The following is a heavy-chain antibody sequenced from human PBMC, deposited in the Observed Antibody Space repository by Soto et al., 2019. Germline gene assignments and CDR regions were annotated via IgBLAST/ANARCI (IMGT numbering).Heavy chain of an antibody. V-gene: IGHV4-39*01. CDR2: MYYSGST. CDR1: GGSITSSSYY. Sequence: PSETLSLTCTVSGGSITSSSYYWGWIRQPPGKGLEWIGTMYYSGSTYYNPSLKSRVTISVDTSKNQFSLKLSSVTAADTAVYYCARTGPLRYCSGGSCYSVFDYWGQGTLVTVSS. J-gene: IGHJ4*02. D-gene: IGHD2-15*01. CDR3: ARTGPLRYCSGGSCYSVFDY.